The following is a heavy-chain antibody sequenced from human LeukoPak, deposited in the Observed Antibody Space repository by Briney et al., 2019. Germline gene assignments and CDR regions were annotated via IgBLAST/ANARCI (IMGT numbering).Heavy chain of an antibody. V-gene: IGHV1-46*01. J-gene: IGHJ4*02. CDR1: GYTFTSYY. CDR3: AREGGRYCSGGSCYSSNGWYGGLNY. CDR2: INPSGGST. D-gene: IGHD2-15*01. Sequence: GASVKVSCKASGYTFTSYYMHWVRQAPGQGLEWMGLINPSGGSTSYAQKFQGRVTMTRDTSTSTVYMELSSLRSDDTAVYFCAREGGRYCSGGSCYSSNGWYGGLNYWGQGTLVTVSS.